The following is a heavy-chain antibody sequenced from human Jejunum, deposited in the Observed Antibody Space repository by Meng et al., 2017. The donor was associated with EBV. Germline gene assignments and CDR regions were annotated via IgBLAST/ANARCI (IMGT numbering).Heavy chain of an antibody. CDR2: MNPDSGTT. J-gene: IGHJ4*01. CDR1: GYTFSSYD. CDR3: SRDSIYDGLDH. Sequence: QVQLVQSGSEVKKPGASVKVSCKASGYTFSSYDINWVRQASGQGLEWMGWMNPDSGTTGSPQKFQGRFTMTRNTSISTAYMELSGLTSEDTAVYYCSRDSIYDGLDHWGHGPRVTVYS. D-gene: IGHD3-3*01. V-gene: IGHV1-8*01.